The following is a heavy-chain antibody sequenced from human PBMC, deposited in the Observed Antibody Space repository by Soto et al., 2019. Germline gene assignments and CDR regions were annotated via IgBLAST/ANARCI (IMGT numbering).Heavy chain of an antibody. J-gene: IGHJ4*02. V-gene: IGHV3-30*18. Sequence: QVQLVESGGGVVQAGTSLRVSCEVSGFSLSSYPIHWVRQAPGKGLGGVAGTSNCGKKVSFADSGKGRFTVSRDNSKNTLALQMNSLRSADTAVYFCAKAGEVFGLVIFAYLDSWGQGSLVTVS. D-gene: IGHD2-21*01. CDR2: TSNCGKKV. CDR1: GFSLSSYP. CDR3: AKAGEVFGLVIFAYLDS.